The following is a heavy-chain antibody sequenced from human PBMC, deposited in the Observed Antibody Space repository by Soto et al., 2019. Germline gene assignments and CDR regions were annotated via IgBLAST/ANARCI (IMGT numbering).Heavy chain of an antibody. V-gene: IGHV3-30-3*01. CDR2: ISYDGSNK. Sequence: GGSLRLSCAASGFTFSSYAMHWVRQAPGKGLEWVAVISYDGSNKYYADSVKGRFTISRDNSKNTLYLQMNGLRAEDTAVYYCARGADIVVVPAARYFQHWGQGTLVTVSS. J-gene: IGHJ1*01. D-gene: IGHD2-2*01. CDR1: GFTFSSYA. CDR3: ARGADIVVVPAARYFQH.